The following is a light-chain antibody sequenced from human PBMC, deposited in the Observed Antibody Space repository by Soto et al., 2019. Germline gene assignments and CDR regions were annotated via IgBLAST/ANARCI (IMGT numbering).Light chain of an antibody. CDR2: EVS. Sequence: QSALTQPASVFGSPGQSITISCTVTSSDVGAYDYVSWYQQHPDKAPKLMLYEVSNRPSGVSNRFSGSKSVNTATLTISGLQAEDEADYYCSSYTSSSTRVFGTGTKVTVL. CDR1: SSDVGAYDY. CDR3: SSYTSSSTRV. J-gene: IGLJ1*01. V-gene: IGLV2-14*03.